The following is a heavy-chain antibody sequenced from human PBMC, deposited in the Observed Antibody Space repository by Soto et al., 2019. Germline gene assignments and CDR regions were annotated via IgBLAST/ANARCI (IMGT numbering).Heavy chain of an antibody. D-gene: IGHD1-1*01. J-gene: IGHJ5*02. CDR2: IYATGTT. V-gene: IGHV4-4*07. CDR3: VRDGTKTLRDWFDP. CDR1: GASISGFY. Sequence: PSETLSLTCTVSGASISGFYWSWIRKSAGKGLEWIGRIYATGTTDYNPSLESRVMMSVDTSKKQFSLKLRSMTAADTAVYYCVRDGTKTLRDWFDPWGQGISVTVSS.